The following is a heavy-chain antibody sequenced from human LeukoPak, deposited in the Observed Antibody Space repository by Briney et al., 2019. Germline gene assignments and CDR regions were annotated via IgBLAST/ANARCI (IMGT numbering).Heavy chain of an antibody. D-gene: IGHD3-9*01. CDR3: ARIDWTTDY. CDR1: GGSISSYY. Sequence: SETLSLTCTVSGGSISSYYWSWIRQPPGKGLEWIGYIYYSGSTNYNPSLKSRVTISVDTSKNQFSLKLSSVTAADTAVYYCARIDWTTDYWGQGTLVTVSS. J-gene: IGHJ4*02. V-gene: IGHV4-59*08. CDR2: IYYSGST.